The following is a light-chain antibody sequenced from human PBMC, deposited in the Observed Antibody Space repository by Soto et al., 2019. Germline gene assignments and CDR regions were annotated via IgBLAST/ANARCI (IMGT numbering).Light chain of an antibody. CDR3: QQYGSSLT. J-gene: IGKJ1*01. CDR2: GAS. Sequence: EIVLTQSPGTLSLSPGEGATLACRASQSVNSDSLAWYQQKPGQAPSLLISGASTRATGIPDRFRGSGSGTDFTLTISRLEPEDFAVYWCQQYGSSLTFGQGTKVDIK. CDR1: QSVNSDS. V-gene: IGKV3-20*01.